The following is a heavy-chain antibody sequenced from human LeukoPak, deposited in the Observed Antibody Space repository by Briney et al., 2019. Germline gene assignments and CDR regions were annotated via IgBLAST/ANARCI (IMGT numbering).Heavy chain of an antibody. CDR1: GYTFTGYY. D-gene: IGHD2-2*02. V-gene: IGHV1-2*02. CDR3: AILYCSSTSCYTADY. Sequence: GASVKVSCKASGYTFTGYYMHWVRQAPGQGLEWMGWINPNSGGTNYAQKFQGRVTMTRDTSISTAYMELSRLRPDDTAVYYCAILYCSSTSCYTADYWGQGTLVTVSS. J-gene: IGHJ4*02. CDR2: INPNSGGT.